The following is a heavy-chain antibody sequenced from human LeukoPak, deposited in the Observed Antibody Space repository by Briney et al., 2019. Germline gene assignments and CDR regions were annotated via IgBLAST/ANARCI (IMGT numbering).Heavy chain of an antibody. V-gene: IGHV4-39*07. CDR2: IYYSGST. CDR3: ARDPGVIVGARDAFDI. Sequence: SETLSLTCTVSGGSISSSSYYWGWIRQPPGKGLEWIGSIYYSGSTYYNPSLKSRVTISVDTSKNQFSLKLSSVTAADTAVYYCARDPGVIVGARDAFDIWGQGTMVTVSS. J-gene: IGHJ3*02. D-gene: IGHD1-26*01. CDR1: GGSISSSSYY.